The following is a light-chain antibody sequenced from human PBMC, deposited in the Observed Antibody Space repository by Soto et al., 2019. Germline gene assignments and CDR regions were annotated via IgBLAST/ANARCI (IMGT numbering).Light chain of an antibody. V-gene: IGKV3-11*01. CDR3: HQRYNGPGT. J-gene: IGKJ1*01. CDR1: QSLSSY. CDR2: DAS. Sequence: DIVLTQSPATLSLSPGERATLSCRASQSLSSYLAWYQQKPGQGPRLLFYDASNRATGIPARFSGSGSGTDFTLTISSLEPEDFAIYYCHQRYNGPGTFGQGTKVEIK.